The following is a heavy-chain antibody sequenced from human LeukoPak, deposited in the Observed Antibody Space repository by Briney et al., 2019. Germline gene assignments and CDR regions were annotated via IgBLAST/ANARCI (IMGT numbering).Heavy chain of an antibody. CDR3: ARDLAFAVGATSPPCPPGY. Sequence: GGSLRLSCAASGFTFSDCYMSSIRQAPGKGLEWVSYISSSGSTIYYADSVKGRFTISRDNAKNSLYLQMNSLRAEDTAVYYCARDLAFAVGATSPPCPPGYWGQGTLVTVSS. J-gene: IGHJ4*02. CDR2: ISSSGSTI. D-gene: IGHD1-26*01. V-gene: IGHV3-11*04. CDR1: GFTFSDCY.